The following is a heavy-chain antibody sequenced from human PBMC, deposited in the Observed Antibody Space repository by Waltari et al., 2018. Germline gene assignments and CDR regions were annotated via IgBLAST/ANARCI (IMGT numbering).Heavy chain of an antibody. CDR2: IHTSGIN. Sequence: QVQLQESGPGLVKPSETLSLTCTVSGGSISSYYWSWIRPPAGKGLGWIGRIHTSGINNYNPSLKSRVNMSVDTSKNQFSLKLGSVAAADPAVYYCGGDRAIAAVDAFDILGQGTMVTVSS. CDR3: GGDRAIAAVDAFDI. V-gene: IGHV4-4*07. D-gene: IGHD6-13*01. J-gene: IGHJ3*02. CDR1: GGSISSYY.